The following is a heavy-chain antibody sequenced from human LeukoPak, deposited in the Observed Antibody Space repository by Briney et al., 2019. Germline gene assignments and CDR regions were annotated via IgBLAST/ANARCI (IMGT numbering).Heavy chain of an antibody. Sequence: SETLSLTCTVSGGSISAYYWSWIRQSPGKGLEWIGYISYSGSTNYSPSLKSRVTISVDTSKSQFSLNLSSVTAADTAVYYCARIGPSGGLAVASRVDIWGQGTMVTVSS. J-gene: IGHJ3*02. CDR2: ISYSGST. CDR1: GGSISAYY. V-gene: IGHV4-59*08. D-gene: IGHD6-19*01. CDR3: ARIGPSGGLAVASRVDI.